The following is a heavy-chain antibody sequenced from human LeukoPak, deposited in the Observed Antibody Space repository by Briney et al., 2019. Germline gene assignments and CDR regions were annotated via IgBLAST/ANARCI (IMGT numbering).Heavy chain of an antibody. D-gene: IGHD3-9*01. CDR2: IASDGNDQ. CDR1: GYTFNRYA. Sequence: QPGGPLRLPCTASGYTFNRYAIHWLRKARGKGLEWLTVIASDGNDQHYADSVKGRFTISRDNSKNTVFLHMNSLRIEDTAVYYCAKDFDQGGADYYFSHWGQGTLVTVSS. V-gene: IGHV3-30-3*01. CDR3: AKDFDQGGADYYFSH. J-gene: IGHJ4*02.